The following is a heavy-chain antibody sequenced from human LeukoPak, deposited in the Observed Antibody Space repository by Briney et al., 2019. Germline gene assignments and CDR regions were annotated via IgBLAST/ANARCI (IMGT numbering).Heavy chain of an antibody. CDR2: ISYDGSNK. J-gene: IGHJ3*02. Sequence: PGRSLRLSCAVSGFTFSTYGMHWVRQAPGKGLEWVAVISYDGSNKYYADSVKGRFTISRDNSKNTLYLQMNSLRAEDTAVHYCAEDGKAFCGGYCSWVAFDIWGQGTMVTVSS. CDR3: AEDGKAFCGGYCSWVAFDI. D-gene: IGHD2-21*02. V-gene: IGHV3-30*18. CDR1: GFTFSTYG.